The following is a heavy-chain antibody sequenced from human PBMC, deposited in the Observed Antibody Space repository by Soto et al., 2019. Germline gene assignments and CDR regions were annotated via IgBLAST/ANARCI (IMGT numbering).Heavy chain of an antibody. Sequence: SETLSLTCAVYGGSFSGYYWSWIRQPPGKGLEWIGEINHSGSTNYNPSLKSRVTISVDTSKNQFSLKLSSVTAADTAVYYCARSLRRYCSSTSCYDPASTYYYGMDVWGQWTTVTVSS. V-gene: IGHV4-34*01. CDR1: GGSFSGYY. J-gene: IGHJ6*02. CDR2: INHSGST. CDR3: ARSLRRYCSSTSCYDPASTYYYGMDV. D-gene: IGHD2-2*01.